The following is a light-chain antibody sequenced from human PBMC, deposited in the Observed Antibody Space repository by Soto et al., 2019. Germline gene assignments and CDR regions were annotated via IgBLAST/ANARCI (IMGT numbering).Light chain of an antibody. V-gene: IGKV3-20*01. CDR2: NTS. CDR3: QQYVSTLLT. CDR1: QSVSSSY. J-gene: IGKJ4*01. Sequence: EIVLTQSPGTLSLSPGERATLSCRASQSVSSSYLAWYQQKPGQAPRLLIYNTSSRATGIPDRFSGSGSGTDFTLTISRLELEDFAVYYCQQYVSTLLTFGGGTKVEIK.